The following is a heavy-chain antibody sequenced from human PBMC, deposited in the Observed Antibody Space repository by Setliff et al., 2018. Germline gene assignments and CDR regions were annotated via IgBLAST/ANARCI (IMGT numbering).Heavy chain of an antibody. CDR2: INHSGST. Sequence: SETLSLTCTVSGGSFSGYYWSWIRQPPGKGLEWIGEINHSGSTNYNPSLKSRVTISVDTSKNQFSLKLSSVTAADTAVYYCARVMGGYSYGYGNDYFDYWGQGTLVTVSS. CDR1: GGSFSGYY. J-gene: IGHJ4*02. CDR3: ARVMGGYSYGYGNDYFDY. V-gene: IGHV4-34*01. D-gene: IGHD5-18*01.